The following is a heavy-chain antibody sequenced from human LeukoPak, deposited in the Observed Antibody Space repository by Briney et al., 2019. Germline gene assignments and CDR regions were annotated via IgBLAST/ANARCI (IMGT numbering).Heavy chain of an antibody. CDR3: ARSGDGSGLTHLLPLPSYYYYGMDV. J-gene: IGHJ6*02. Sequence: GGSLRLSCAASGFTFSSYSMNWVRQAPGKGLEWVSYISSSSSTIYYADSVKGRFTISRDNAKNSLYLQMNSLRAEDTAVYYCARSGDGSGLTHLLPLPSYYYYGMDVWGQGTTVTVSS. D-gene: IGHD3-10*01. V-gene: IGHV3-48*04. CDR1: GFTFSSYS. CDR2: ISSSSSTI.